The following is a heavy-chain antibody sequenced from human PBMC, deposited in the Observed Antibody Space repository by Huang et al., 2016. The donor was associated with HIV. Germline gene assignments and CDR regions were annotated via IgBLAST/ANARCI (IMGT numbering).Heavy chain of an antibody. D-gene: IGHD3-10*01. J-gene: IGHJ4*02. Sequence: QVRLEQWGPNLLKPSDTLSLKCAVYGGSFSDYFWTWIRQSPVKGLEWIGEVKHRGSATQNPSRRSRGSMSVDSSKNQFYLNLTSVTAADTAVYFCARPKMTATPSDSSWSYFDFWGRGTPVTVSS. CDR2: VKHRGSA. V-gene: IGHV4-34*01. CDR1: GGSFSDYF. CDR3: ARPKMTATPSDSSWSYFDF.